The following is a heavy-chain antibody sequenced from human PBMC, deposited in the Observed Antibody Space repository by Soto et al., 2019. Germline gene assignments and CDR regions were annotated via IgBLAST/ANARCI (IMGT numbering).Heavy chain of an antibody. D-gene: IGHD1-26*01. CDR3: AREVVGANVPDY. J-gene: IGHJ4*02. V-gene: IGHV4-30-4*01. CDR2: IYYSGST. CDR1: GGSVSSGDYY. Sequence: SETLSLTCTVSGGSVSSGDYYWSWIRQPPGKGLEWIGYIYYSGSTHYNPSLKNRVSISVDTSKNQFSLKLSAVTAADTAVYYCAREVVGANVPDYWGQGTLVTVSS.